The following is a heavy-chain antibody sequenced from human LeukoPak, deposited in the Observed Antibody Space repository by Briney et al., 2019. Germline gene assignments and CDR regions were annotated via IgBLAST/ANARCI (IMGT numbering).Heavy chain of an antibody. J-gene: IGHJ4*02. CDR1: GYIFTSYG. V-gene: IGHV1-18*01. CDR2: ISADNGNT. D-gene: IGHD5-12*01. Sequence: ASVKVSCKPSGYIFTSYGISWVRQAAGQRLEWMGRISADNGNTNYPQKFQGRVTMTTDTSTGTAYMELRSLKSDDTAVYYCARDSSGYAPSFDYWGQGTLVTVSS. CDR3: ARDSSGYAPSFDY.